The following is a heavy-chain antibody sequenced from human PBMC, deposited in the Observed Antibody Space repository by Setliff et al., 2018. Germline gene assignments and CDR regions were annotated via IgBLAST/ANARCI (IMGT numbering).Heavy chain of an antibody. Sequence: GGSLRLSCAASGFTFSSYWMSWVRQAPGQGLEWVSVIYSSGDTYTADSVRGRFIISRDNSKNMVYLQMNSLRSEDTALYSCARSGDPKSAFERYLFDWGQGTLVTVSS. CDR2: IYSSGDT. D-gene: IGHD1-1*01. CDR1: GFTFSSYW. V-gene: IGHV3-66*02. J-gene: IGHJ4*02. CDR3: ARSGDPKSAFERYLFD.